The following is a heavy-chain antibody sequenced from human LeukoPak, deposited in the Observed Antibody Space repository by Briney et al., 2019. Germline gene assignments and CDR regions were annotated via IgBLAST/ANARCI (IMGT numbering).Heavy chain of an antibody. Sequence: ASVKVSCKTSGGTFSSYAISWVRQAPGQGLEWMGGIIPIFGTANYAQKFQGRVTITADESTSTAYMELSSLRSEDTAVYYCARDGRPGGIVVVPAASSNWFDPWGQGTLVTVSS. CDR3: ARDGRPGGIVVVPAASSNWFDP. CDR1: GGTFSSYA. J-gene: IGHJ5*02. V-gene: IGHV1-69*01. CDR2: IIPIFGTA. D-gene: IGHD2-2*01.